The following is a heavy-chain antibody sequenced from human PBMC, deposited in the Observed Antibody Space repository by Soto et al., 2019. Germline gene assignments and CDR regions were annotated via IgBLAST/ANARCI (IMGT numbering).Heavy chain of an antibody. V-gene: IGHV4-34*01. J-gene: IGHJ6*02. CDR2: INHSGST. Sequence: SETLSLTCAVYGGSFSGYYWSWIRQPPGKGLEWIGEINHSGSTNYNPSLKSRVTISVDTSKNQFSLKLSSVTAADTAVYYCARGGRYSSSWTPRAYYYGMDVWGQGTPVTVSS. CDR1: GGSFSGYY. D-gene: IGHD6-13*01. CDR3: ARGGRYSSSWTPRAYYYGMDV.